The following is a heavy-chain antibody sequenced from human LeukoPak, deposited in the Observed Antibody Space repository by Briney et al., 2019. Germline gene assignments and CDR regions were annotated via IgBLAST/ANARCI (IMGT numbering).Heavy chain of an antibody. V-gene: IGHV4-59*01. Sequence: SETLSLTCTVSGGSFSSYYWSWIRQPPGKGLEWIGYIYYSGSTNYNPSLKSRVTISVDTSKNQFSLKLSSVTAADTAVYYCARSLGVVVPAALNWFDPWGQGTLVTVSS. CDR3: ARSLGVVVPAALNWFDP. D-gene: IGHD2-2*01. CDR2: IYYSGST. J-gene: IGHJ5*02. CDR1: GGSFSSYY.